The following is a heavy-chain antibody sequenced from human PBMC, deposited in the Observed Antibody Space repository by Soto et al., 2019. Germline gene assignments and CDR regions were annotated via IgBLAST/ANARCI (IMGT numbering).Heavy chain of an antibody. V-gene: IGHV1-69*13. Sequence: SVKVSCKASGGTFSSYAISWVRQAPGQGLEWMGGIIPIFGTANYAQKFQGRVTITADESTSTAYMELSSLRSEDTAVYYCARDSPLYYYDSSGYKRTAYYYYGMDVWGQGTTVTVSS. J-gene: IGHJ6*02. CDR3: ARDSPLYYYDSSGYKRTAYYYYGMDV. CDR1: GGTFSSYA. CDR2: IIPIFGTA. D-gene: IGHD3-22*01.